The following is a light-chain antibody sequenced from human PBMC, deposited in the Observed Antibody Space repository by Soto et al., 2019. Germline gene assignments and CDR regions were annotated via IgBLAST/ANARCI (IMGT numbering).Light chain of an antibody. CDR1: SGHGNYV. CDR3: QTWDTGIVV. J-gene: IGLJ2*01. Sequence: QSVLTQSPSASASLGASVKLSCTLSSGHGNYVIAWHQQQPEKGPRYLMKVKSDGSHNKGDGIPDRFSGSSSGAERYLVISSLLSEDEADYYCQTWDTGIVVFGGGTKLTVL. V-gene: IGLV4-69*01. CDR2: VKSDGSH.